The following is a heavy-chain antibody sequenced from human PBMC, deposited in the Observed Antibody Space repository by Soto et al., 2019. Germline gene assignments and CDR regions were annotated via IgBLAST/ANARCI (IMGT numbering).Heavy chain of an antibody. J-gene: IGHJ3*02. V-gene: IGHV1-18*04. CDR2: ISAYNGNT. Sequence: QVQLVQSGAEVKKPGASVKVSCKASGYTFTSYGISWVRQAPGQGLEWMGWISAYNGNTNYAQKLQGRVTMTTDTSTSTAYMELSSLRSEDTAVYYCARSVYYYDSSGYDAFDIWGQGTMVTVSS. CDR1: GYTFTSYG. D-gene: IGHD3-22*01. CDR3: ARSVYYYDSSGYDAFDI.